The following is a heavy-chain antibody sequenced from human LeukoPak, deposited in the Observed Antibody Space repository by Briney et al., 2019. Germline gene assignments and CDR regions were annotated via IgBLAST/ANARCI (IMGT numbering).Heavy chain of an antibody. D-gene: IGHD6-13*01. CDR2: IYYSGST. CDR1: GGSTSSYY. Sequence: SETLSLTCTVSGGSTSSYYWSWIRQPPGKGLEWIGYIYYSGSTNYNPSLKSRVTISVDTSKNQFSLKLSSVTAADTAVYYCARVAYRDPPESIAAAGPGTYYFDYWGQGTLVTVSS. V-gene: IGHV4-59*01. CDR3: ARVAYRDPPESIAAAGPGTYYFDY. J-gene: IGHJ4*02.